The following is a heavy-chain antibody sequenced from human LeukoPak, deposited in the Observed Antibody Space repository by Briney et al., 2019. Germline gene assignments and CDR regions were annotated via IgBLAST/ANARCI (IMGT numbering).Heavy chain of an antibody. D-gene: IGHD3-22*01. CDR2: INHIGTT. CDR1: GASFSGYY. V-gene: IGHV4-34*01. Sequence: PSETLSLTCAVYGASFSGYYWSWIRQPPGKGLEWIGEINHIGTTDYNPSLKSRITISVDTSKNQFSLKLSSVTAADTAVYYCAGCLSFYYDTSGHQVRDAFDIWGQGTMVTVSS. J-gene: IGHJ3*02. CDR3: AGCLSFYYDTSGHQVRDAFDI.